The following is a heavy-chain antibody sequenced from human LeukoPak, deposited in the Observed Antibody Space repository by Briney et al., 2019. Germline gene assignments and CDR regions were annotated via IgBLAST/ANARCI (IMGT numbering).Heavy chain of an antibody. CDR1: GFTFSNFA. Sequence: GGSLRHSCAASGFTFSNFAMTWVRQAPGKGLEWVSSIVGSSSTYYADSLKGRFTISRDNAKNSLYLQMNSLRAEDTAVYYCARIGAGSSRDYWGQGTLVTVSS. CDR2: IVGSSST. V-gene: IGHV3-21*01. J-gene: IGHJ4*02. CDR3: ARIGAGSSRDY. D-gene: IGHD6-13*01.